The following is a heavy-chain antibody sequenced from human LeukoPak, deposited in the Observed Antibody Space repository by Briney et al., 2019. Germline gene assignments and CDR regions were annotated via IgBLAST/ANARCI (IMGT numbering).Heavy chain of an antibody. D-gene: IGHD2-2*01. V-gene: IGHV4-59*01. CDR2: IYYSGST. CDR3: ARSNQLLLYSWDY. CDR1: GGSLSSYY. J-gene: IGHJ4*02. Sequence: SETLSLTCTVSGGSLSSYYWSWIRQPPGKGLEWIGHIYYSGSTNYNPSLKSRVSISVDPSKNQFSLTLSSVTDADTAVYYCARSNQLLLYSWDYWGQGTLVTVSS.